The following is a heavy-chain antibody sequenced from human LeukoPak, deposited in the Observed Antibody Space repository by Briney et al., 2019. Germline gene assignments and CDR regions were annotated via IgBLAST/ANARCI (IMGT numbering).Heavy chain of an antibody. V-gene: IGHV3-21*01. D-gene: IGHD6-13*01. CDR3: ARDGAAVGTNFDY. Sequence: GGSLRLSCAASGFTFSTYSMNWVRQAPGKGLEWVSFISTSSSYIYSADSVKGRFSISRDNAKNSLYLQINSLRAEDTAVYYCARDGAAVGTNFDYWGQGTLVTVSS. CDR1: GFTFSTYS. CDR2: ISTSSSYI. J-gene: IGHJ4*02.